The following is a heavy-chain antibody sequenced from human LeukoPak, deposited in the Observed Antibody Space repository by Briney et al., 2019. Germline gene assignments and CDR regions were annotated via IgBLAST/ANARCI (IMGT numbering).Heavy chain of an antibody. Sequence: GGSLRLSCAASGFTFGTYTMNWVRQAPGTGLEWVSCMSSRGTYIYYADSVKGRFTISRDDAKNSLYLQMNSLRAEDTAVYHCARVVDSTRAFHVWGQGTLVTVSS. CDR1: GFTFGTYT. D-gene: IGHD2-15*01. V-gene: IGHV3-21*01. CDR2: MSSRGTYI. J-gene: IGHJ3*01. CDR3: ARVVDSTRAFHV.